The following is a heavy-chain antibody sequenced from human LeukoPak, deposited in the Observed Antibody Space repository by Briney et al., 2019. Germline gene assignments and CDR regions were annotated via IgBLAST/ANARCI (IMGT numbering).Heavy chain of an antibody. CDR2: INYSGNT. V-gene: IGHV4-34*01. CDR1: GGSLSGYY. D-gene: IGHD3-16*01. CDR3: AREGVY. J-gene: IGHJ4*02. Sequence: PSETLSLTCAVYGGSLSGYYWTWIRQTPGKGLEWIGEINYSGNTNYNRSLKSRVTISADTSKNQFSLRLSSVTAADTAVYYCAREGVYWGQGTLVTVSS.